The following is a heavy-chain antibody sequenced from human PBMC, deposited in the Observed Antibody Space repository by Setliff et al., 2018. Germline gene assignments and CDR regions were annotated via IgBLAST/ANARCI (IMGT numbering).Heavy chain of an antibody. J-gene: IGHJ4*02. CDR2: LHTSGST. CDR1: GGSISSGSYY. D-gene: IGHD3-16*01. CDR3: RFWSYVYKNDY. V-gene: IGHV4-61*02. Sequence: SETLSLTCAVSGGSISSGSYYWSWIRQPAGKGLEWVGRLHTSGSTNYNPSLKGRVTISVDTSKRQFSLKLISVTAADTAVYYCRFWSYVYKNDYWAQGTLVTVSS.